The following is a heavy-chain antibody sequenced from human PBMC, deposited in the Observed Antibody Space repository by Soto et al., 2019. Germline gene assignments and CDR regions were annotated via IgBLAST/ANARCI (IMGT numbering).Heavy chain of an antibody. J-gene: IGHJ4*02. CDR1: GFTFTRYA. CDR2: MSYDGNQK. D-gene: IGHD3-9*01. Sequence: QVQVVESGGGVVQPGRSLRLSCAASGFTFTRYAIHWVRQAPGKGLEWVAVMSYDGNQKHYADSVKGRFTVSRDDSENTVFLQMTSLRPEDTATYYCAKDRYFDSYYLESRGQGTLVTVSS. V-gene: IGHV3-30-3*01. CDR3: AKDRYFDSYYLES.